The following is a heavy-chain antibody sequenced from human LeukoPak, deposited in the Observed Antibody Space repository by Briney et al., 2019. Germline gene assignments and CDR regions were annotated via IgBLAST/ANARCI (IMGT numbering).Heavy chain of an antibody. J-gene: IGHJ3*02. CDR2: ISWNSGSI. CDR3: AKDARPDYYDSSGYPNDAFDI. V-gene: IGHV3-9*03. Sequence: GRSLRLSCAASGFTFDDYAMHWVRQAPGKGLEWDSGISWNSGSIGYADSVKGRFTISRDNAKNSLYLQMNSLRAEDMALYYCAKDARPDYYDSSGYPNDAFDIWGQGTMVTVSS. D-gene: IGHD3-22*01. CDR1: GFTFDDYA.